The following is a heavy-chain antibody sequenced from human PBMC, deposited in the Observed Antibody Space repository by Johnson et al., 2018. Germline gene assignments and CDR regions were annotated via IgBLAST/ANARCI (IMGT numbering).Heavy chain of an antibody. CDR2: IVVGSGNT. V-gene: IGHV1-58*01. Sequence: QLVESGPEVKKPGTSVKVSCKASGFTFTSSAVQWVRQARGQRLEWIGWIVVGSGNTNYAQKFQGRVTITADEFTTTAYVELSSLRSEDTAVYFCASGRPAFDIWGQGTMVTVSS. D-gene: IGHD6-25*01. CDR1: GFTFTSSA. CDR3: ASGRPAFDI. J-gene: IGHJ3*02.